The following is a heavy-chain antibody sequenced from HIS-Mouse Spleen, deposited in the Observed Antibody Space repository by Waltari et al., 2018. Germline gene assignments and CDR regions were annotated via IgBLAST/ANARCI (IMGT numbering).Heavy chain of an antibody. CDR2: IYYSGST. Sequence: QLQLQESGPGLVTPSETLSLTCPVSGGSISSSIYYWGRIRQPPGKGLEWIGSIYYSGSTYYNPSLKSRVTISVDTSKNQFSLKLSSVTAADTAVYYCAREIPYSSSWYDWYFDLWGRGTLVTVSS. CDR1: GGSISSSIYY. D-gene: IGHD6-13*01. V-gene: IGHV4-39*07. CDR3: AREIPYSSSWYDWYFDL. J-gene: IGHJ2*01.